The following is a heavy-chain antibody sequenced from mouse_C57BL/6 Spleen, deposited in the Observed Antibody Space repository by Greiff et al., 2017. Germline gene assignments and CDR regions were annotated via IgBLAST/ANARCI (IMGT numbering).Heavy chain of an antibody. J-gene: IGHJ4*01. D-gene: IGHD1-1*01. V-gene: IGHV1-82*01. CDR2: IYPGDGDT. Sequence: QVHVKQSGPELVKPGASVKISCKASGYAFSSSWMNWVKQRPGKGLEWIGRIYPGDGDTNYNGKFKGKATLTADKSSSTAYMQLSSLTSEDSAVYFCARTYGSSWGQGTSVTVSS. CDR1: GYAFSSSW. CDR3: ARTYGSS.